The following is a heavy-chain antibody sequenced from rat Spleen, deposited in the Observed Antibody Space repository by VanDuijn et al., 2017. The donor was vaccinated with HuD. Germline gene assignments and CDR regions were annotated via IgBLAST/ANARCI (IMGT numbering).Heavy chain of an antibody. D-gene: IGHD1-12*02. J-gene: IGHJ2*01. V-gene: IGHV3-3*01. CDR3: ARGYYDGSYYPYYFDY. Sequence: EVQLQESGPGLVKPSQSLSLTCSVTGYSITSSYRWNWIRKFPGNKLEWMGYINNAGNTNYNPSLKSRISISRDTSKNQFFLQVKSVTTEDTATYYCARGYYDGSYYPYYFDYWGQGVMVTVSS. CDR1: GYSITSSYR. CDR2: INNAGNT.